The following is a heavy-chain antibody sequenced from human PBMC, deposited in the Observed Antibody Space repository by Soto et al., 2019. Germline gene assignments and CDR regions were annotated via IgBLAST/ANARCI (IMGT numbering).Heavy chain of an antibody. Sequence: GASVKVSCKASGGTFSSYAISWVRQAPGQGLEWMGGIIPIFGTANYAQKFQGRVTITADKSTSTAYMELSSLRSEDTAVYYCARGRGRQMGVNWFDPWGQGTLVTVSS. CDR2: IIPIFGTA. J-gene: IGHJ5*02. D-gene: IGHD3-16*01. CDR1: GGTFSSYA. V-gene: IGHV1-69*06. CDR3: ARGRGRQMGVNWFDP.